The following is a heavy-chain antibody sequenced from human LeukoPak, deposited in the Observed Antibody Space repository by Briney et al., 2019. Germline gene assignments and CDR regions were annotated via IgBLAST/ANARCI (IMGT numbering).Heavy chain of an antibody. D-gene: IGHD4-23*01. CDR1: GFTFSSYW. J-gene: IGHJ4*02. Sequence: GGSLRLSCVVSGFTFSSYWMNWVRHAPGKGLVWVSRIASDGSSTTYADSVKGRFSISRDNAKNTLYLQMNSLRVEDTAVYYCARGRPHGNDYWGQGTLVTVSS. CDR3: ARGRPHGNDY. V-gene: IGHV3-74*01. CDR2: IASDGSST.